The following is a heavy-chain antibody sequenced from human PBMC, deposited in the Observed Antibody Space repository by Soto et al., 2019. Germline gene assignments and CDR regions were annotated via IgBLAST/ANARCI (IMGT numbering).Heavy chain of an antibody. V-gene: IGHV3-23*01. CDR1: GFTFSSYA. J-gene: IGHJ4*02. CDR2: ISGSGGST. CDR3: AKDSGSYYYFDY. Sequence: QPGGSLRPSCAASGFTFSSYAMSWVRQAPGKGLEWVSAISGSGGSTYYADSVKGRFTISRDNSKNTLYLQMNSLRAEDTAVYYCAKDSGSYYYFDYWGQGTLVTVSS. D-gene: IGHD1-26*01.